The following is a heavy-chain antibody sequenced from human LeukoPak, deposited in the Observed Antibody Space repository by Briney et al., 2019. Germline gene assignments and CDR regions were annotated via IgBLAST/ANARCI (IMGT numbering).Heavy chain of an antibody. D-gene: IGHD2-2*01. Sequence: EXLXLXXAXYGXSFXGYYWSWIRQPPGKGLEWIGEINHSGSTNYNPSLKSRVTISVDTSKNQFSLKLSSVTAADTAVYYCARVPARIVVVPAAPRTGMDVWGQGTTVTVSS. CDR1: GXSFXGYY. CDR3: ARVPARIVVVPAAPRTGMDV. V-gene: IGHV4-34*01. CDR2: INHSGST. J-gene: IGHJ6*02.